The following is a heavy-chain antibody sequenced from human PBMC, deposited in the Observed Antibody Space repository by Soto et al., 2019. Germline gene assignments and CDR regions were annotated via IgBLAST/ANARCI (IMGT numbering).Heavy chain of an antibody. J-gene: IGHJ4*02. D-gene: IGHD4-4*01. CDR2: ITISGGST. Sequence: GGSLRLSCAASGFSFSSYAMTWVRQTPGKGLEWVSTITISGGSTYYADSVKGRFTISRDNSKNTLYLQMNSLRADDTAVYYCAKDSYSNYGYSDFWGQGTLVTVSS. CDR3: AKDSYSNYGYSDF. V-gene: IGHV3-23*01. CDR1: GFSFSSYA.